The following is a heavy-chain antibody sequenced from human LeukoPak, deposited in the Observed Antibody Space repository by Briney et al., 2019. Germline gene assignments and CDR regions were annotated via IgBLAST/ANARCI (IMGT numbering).Heavy chain of an antibody. CDR3: ARDEYRNAY. D-gene: IGHD5-18*01. CDR1: GFTFSSYE. J-gene: IGHJ4*02. CDR2: IKQDGSEK. Sequence: GGSLRLSCAASGFTFSSYEMNWVRQAPGNGLEWVANIKQDGSEKYYVDSVKGRFTISRDNAKNSLYLQMNSLRAEDTAVYYCARDEYRNAYWGQGTLVTVSS. V-gene: IGHV3-7*01.